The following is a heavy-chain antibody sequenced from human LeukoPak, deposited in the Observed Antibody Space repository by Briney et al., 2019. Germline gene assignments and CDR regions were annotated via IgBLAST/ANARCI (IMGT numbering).Heavy chain of an antibody. CDR2: ISFDGSDK. V-gene: IGHV3-30-3*01. CDR3: ARTSGREKNFDY. D-gene: IGHD1-26*01. J-gene: IGHJ4*02. CDR1: RFPFNNYA. Sequence: GRSLRLSCAASRFPFNNYAMHWVRQAPGKGLEWVALISFDGSDKYYADSMKGRFTISRDNSNNTLYLELNSLRAEDMAIYYCARTSGREKNFDYWGRGTLVTVSS.